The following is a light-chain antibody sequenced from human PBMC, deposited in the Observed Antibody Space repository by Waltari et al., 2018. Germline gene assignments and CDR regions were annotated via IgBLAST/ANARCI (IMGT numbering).Light chain of an antibody. CDR3: QQRSNWPPGTT. V-gene: IGKV3-11*01. Sequence: EIVLTQSPATLSLSPGERATLSCRASQSVSTYLAWYQQKPGQAPRLLIYDASNRATGIPARFSGSGSGTDFTLTISSLDPEDFAVYYCQQRSNWPPGTTFGGGTKVQIK. CDR1: QSVSTY. CDR2: DAS. J-gene: IGKJ4*01.